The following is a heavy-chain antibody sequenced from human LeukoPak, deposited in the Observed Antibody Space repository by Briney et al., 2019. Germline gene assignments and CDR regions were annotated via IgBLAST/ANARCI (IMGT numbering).Heavy chain of an antibody. V-gene: IGHV3-23*01. CDR2: ISSSGGST. Sequence: GGSLRLSCAASGFTFSSYAMSWVRQAPGKGLEWVSAISSSGGSTYYADSVKGRFTISRDNSKNTLYLQMNSLRAEDTAVYYCAKGRDNWNYETFDYWGQGTLVTVSS. D-gene: IGHD1-7*01. CDR3: AKGRDNWNYETFDY. CDR1: GFTFSSYA. J-gene: IGHJ4*02.